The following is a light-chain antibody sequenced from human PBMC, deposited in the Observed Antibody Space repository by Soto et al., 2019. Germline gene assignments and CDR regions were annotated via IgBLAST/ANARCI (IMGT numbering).Light chain of an antibody. CDR2: EVS. CDR1: SSDVGSYAL. Sequence: QSALTQPASVSGSPGQSITISCTGTSSDVGSYALVSWYQQHPGKAPKLIIYEVSNRPSGVSDRFSGSESGNTASLTISGLQAEDEADYYCPKERFNTRVVFGGGTQLTVL. J-gene: IGLJ2*01. CDR3: PKERFNTRVV. V-gene: IGLV2-23*02.